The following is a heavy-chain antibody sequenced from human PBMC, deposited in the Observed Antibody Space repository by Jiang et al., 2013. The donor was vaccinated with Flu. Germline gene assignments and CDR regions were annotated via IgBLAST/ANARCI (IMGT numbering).Heavy chain of an antibody. J-gene: IGHJ6*02. CDR2: MNPNSGNT. V-gene: IGHV1-8*01. CDR3: ARPIAVAGHTYYYGMDV. D-gene: IGHD6-19*01. CDR1: GYTFTSYD. Sequence: GAEVKKPGASVKVSCKASGYTFTSYDINWVRQATGQGLEWMGWMNPNSGNTGYAQKFQGRVTMTRNTSISTAYMELSSLRSEDTAVYYCARPIAVAGHTYYYGMDVWGQGDHGHRLL.